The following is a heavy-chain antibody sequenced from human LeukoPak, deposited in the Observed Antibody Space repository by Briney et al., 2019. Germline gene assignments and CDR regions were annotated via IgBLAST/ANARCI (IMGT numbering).Heavy chain of an antibody. CDR2: IIPIFGTA. D-gene: IGHD6-13*01. CDR3: ARDRRMTAAASNWFDP. CDR1: GGTFSSYA. Sequence: ASVKVSCKASGGTFSSYAISWVRQAPGQGLEWMGGIIPIFGTANYAQKFQGRVTITADESTSTAYMELSSLRSEDTAVYYCARDRRMTAAASNWFDPWGQGTLVTVSS. V-gene: IGHV1-69*13. J-gene: IGHJ5*02.